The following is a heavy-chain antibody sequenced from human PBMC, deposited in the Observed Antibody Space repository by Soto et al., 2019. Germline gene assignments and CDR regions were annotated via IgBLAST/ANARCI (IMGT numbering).Heavy chain of an antibody. D-gene: IGHD3-10*01. J-gene: IGHJ5*02. CDR1: GGSISSSSYY. CDR3: ARHPTRSGSYYPDNWFDP. Sequence: SETLSLTCTVSGGSISSSSYYWGWIRQPPGKGLEWIGSIYYSGSTYYNPSLKSRVTISVDTSKNQFSLKLSSVTAADTAVYYCARHPTRSGSYYPDNWFDPWGQGTLVTVSS. V-gene: IGHV4-39*01. CDR2: IYYSGST.